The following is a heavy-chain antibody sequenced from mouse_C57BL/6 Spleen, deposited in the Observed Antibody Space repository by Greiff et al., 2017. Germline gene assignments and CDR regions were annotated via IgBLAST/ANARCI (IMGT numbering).Heavy chain of an antibody. CDR3: ASGVYSNYFDY. CDR1: GYTFTRYD. V-gene: IGHV1-85*01. CDR2: IYPRDGST. J-gene: IGHJ2*01. Sequence: VKLQQSGPELVKPGASVKLSCKASGYTFTRYDINWVKQRPGQGLEWIGWIYPRDGSTKYNEKFKGKATLTVDTSSSTAYMELHSLTSEDSAVYFCASGVYSNYFDYWGQGTTLTVSS. D-gene: IGHD2-5*01.